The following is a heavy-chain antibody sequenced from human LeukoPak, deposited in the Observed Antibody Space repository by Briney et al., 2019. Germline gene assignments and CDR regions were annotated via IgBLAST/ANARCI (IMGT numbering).Heavy chain of an antibody. D-gene: IGHD1-26*01. CDR3: AKRGDY. CDR1: GFTFSSYA. Sequence: PGGSLRLSCAASGFTFSSYAMSWARHAAGKGLEWVSGITGSGTFTYYADSVKGRFTISRDNSKNTLHLQMNSLRAEDTAVYFCAKRGDYWGQGTLVTVSS. CDR2: ITGSGTFT. J-gene: IGHJ4*02. V-gene: IGHV3-23*01.